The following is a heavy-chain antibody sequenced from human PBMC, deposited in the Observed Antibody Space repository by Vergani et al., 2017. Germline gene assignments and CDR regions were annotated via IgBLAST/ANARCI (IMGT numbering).Heavy chain of an antibody. CDR2: ISAYNGNT. CDR1: GYTFTSYG. D-gene: IGHD6-6*01. Sequence: QVQLVQSGAEVKKPGASVKVSCKASGYTFTSYGISWVRQAPGQGLEWMGWISAYNGNTNYAQKLQGRVTMTTDTSTSTAYMELRSLRSDDTAVYYCAVXDAQVAARPDYYYYGMDVWGQGTTVTVSS. V-gene: IGHV1-18*01. CDR3: AVXDAQVAARPDYYYYGMDV. J-gene: IGHJ6*02.